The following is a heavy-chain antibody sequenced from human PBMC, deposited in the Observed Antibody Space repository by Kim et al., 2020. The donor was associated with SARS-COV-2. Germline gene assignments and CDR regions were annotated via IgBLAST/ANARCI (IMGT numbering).Heavy chain of an antibody. V-gene: IGHV4-34*01. J-gene: IGHJ4*02. Sequence: NDNPSLKSRVTISVDTSKNQFSLKLSSVTAADTAVYYCARVWFGELNFDYWGQGTLVTVSS. D-gene: IGHD3-10*01. CDR3: ARVWFGELNFDY.